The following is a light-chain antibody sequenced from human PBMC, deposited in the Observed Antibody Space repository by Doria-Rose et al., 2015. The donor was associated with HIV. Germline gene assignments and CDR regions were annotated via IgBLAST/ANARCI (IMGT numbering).Light chain of an antibody. Sequence: TQSPGTLSLSPGERATLSCRASQSFSSTYLAWYQQKPGQAPSLLIYDGSTRATGIPDRFSASGSGIDFTLTINRLEPEDFALYYCHQYGTSWTFGQGTKVE. J-gene: IGKJ1*01. CDR1: QSFSSTY. V-gene: IGKV3-20*01. CDR3: HQYGTSWT. CDR2: DGS.